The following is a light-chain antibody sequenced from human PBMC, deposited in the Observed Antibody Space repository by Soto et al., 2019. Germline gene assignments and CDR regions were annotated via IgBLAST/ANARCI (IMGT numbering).Light chain of an antibody. Sequence: QSVLTQSPSASGTPGQRVTISCSGSSSNIGSNTVNWYQQLPGTAPKLLIYSNNQRPSGVPDRFSGSKSGTSASLAISGLQSEDEADYYCAAWDDSPHVVFGGGTKVTVL. CDR1: SSNIGSNT. J-gene: IGLJ2*01. CDR2: SNN. CDR3: AAWDDSPHVV. V-gene: IGLV1-44*01.